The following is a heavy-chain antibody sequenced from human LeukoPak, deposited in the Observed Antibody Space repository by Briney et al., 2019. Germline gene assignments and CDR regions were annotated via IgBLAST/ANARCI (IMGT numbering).Heavy chain of an antibody. CDR3: ARDHQEAGNYFDY. J-gene: IGHJ4*02. V-gene: IGHV3-23*01. CDR2: ISGSGGTT. D-gene: IGHD6-19*01. CDR1: GFSFSTYA. Sequence: GGSLRLSCATSGFSFSTYAMSWVRQAPGKGLEWVAGISGSGGTTHYADSVKGRFTISRDNAKNSLYLQMNSLRAEDTAIYYCARDHQEAGNYFDYWGQGTLVTVSS.